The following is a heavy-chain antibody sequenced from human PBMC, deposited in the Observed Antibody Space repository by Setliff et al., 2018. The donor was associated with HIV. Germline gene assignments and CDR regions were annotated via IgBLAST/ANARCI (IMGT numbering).Heavy chain of an antibody. D-gene: IGHD6-19*01. J-gene: IGHJ4*01. CDR3: ARNQGDSSGWYAGDF. CDR2: INTSGGSA. CDR1: EYTFTDYA. V-gene: IGHV1-46*01. Sequence: VKVSCKASEYTFTDYAMHWVRQAPGQGLEWMGVINTSGGSAGYAEKFRGRVTMTRDTSTNTVYMDLRNLRSEDTAVYYCARNQGDSSGWYAGDFWGHGTLVTVSS.